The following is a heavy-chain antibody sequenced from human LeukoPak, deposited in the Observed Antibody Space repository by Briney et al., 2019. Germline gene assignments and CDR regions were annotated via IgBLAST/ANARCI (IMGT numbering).Heavy chain of an antibody. CDR1: GGSFGGYY. CDR3: ARGGGSYAPYGMDV. Sequence: SETLSLTCAVYGGSFGGYYWSWIRQPPGKGLEWIGEINHSGSTNYNPSLKSRVTISVDTSKNQFSLKLSSVTAADTAVYYCARGGGSYAPYGMDVWGQGTTVTVSS. V-gene: IGHV4-34*01. D-gene: IGHD1-26*01. CDR2: INHSGST. J-gene: IGHJ6*02.